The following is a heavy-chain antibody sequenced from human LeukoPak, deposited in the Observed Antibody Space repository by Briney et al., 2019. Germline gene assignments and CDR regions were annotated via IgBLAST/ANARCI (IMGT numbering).Heavy chain of an antibody. Sequence: SETLSLTCAVCGGSFSGYYWSWIRQPPGKGLEWIGEINHSGSTNYNPSLKSRVTISVDTSKNQFSLKLSSVTAADTAVYYCAREGPESAGNYWGQGTLVTVSS. D-gene: IGHD1-1*01. J-gene: IGHJ4*02. CDR3: AREGPESAGNY. CDR2: INHSGST. CDR1: GGSFSGYY. V-gene: IGHV4-34*01.